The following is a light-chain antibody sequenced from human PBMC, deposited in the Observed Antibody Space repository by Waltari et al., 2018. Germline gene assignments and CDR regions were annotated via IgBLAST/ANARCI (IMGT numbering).Light chain of an antibody. CDR1: QDIRTY. V-gene: IGKV1-8*01. CDR3: QQYNTNWT. CDR2: AVS. J-gene: IGKJ1*01. Sequence: AIRVTQSPSSLSASTGDSVTITCRASQDIRTYLGWYQQKPGKAPKLLLYAVSTLQSGVPSRFSGSGSGTDFALHIQNLQSEDFATYYCQQYNTNWTFGQGTKVEIK.